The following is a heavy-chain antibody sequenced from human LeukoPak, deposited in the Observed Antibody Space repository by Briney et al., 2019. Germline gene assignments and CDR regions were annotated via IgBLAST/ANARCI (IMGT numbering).Heavy chain of an antibody. CDR1: GGTFSSYA. CDR3: ASLVGAAEGY. V-gene: IGHV1-69*05. CDR2: IIPIFGTA. J-gene: IGHJ4*02. D-gene: IGHD6-19*01. Sequence: SVKVSCKASGGTFSSYAISWVRQAPGQGLEWMGGIIPIFGTANYAQKFQGRVTITTDESSSTAYMELSSLRSEDTAVYYCASLVGAAEGYWGQGTLVTVSS.